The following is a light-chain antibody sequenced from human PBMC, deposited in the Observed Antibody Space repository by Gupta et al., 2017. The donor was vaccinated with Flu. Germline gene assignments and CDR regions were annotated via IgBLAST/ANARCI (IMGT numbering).Light chain of an antibody. V-gene: IGKV3-20*01. J-gene: IGKJ4*01. CDR3: QQYNNAPLT. CDR1: QSINSIY. CDR2: GAS. Sequence: ERATLSCRTSQSINSIYVAWYQQKPGQAPRLLIYGASSRATGIPDRFSGSGSGTDFTLTISRLEPEDFAVYYCQQYNNAPLTCGGGTKVEI.